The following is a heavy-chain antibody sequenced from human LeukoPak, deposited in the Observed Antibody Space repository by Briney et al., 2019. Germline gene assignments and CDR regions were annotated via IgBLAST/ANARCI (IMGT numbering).Heavy chain of an antibody. D-gene: IGHD2-15*01. CDR3: TSRSFCGAGASSGWFAP. J-gene: IGHJ5*02. V-gene: IGHV4-59*08. CDR2: IYDSGST. Sequence: SETLSLTCTVSGGSISGYCWTWIRQPPGKGLEWIGYIYDSGSTNYNPSLKSRVTISVDTSKNQFSLKVSSVTAADTAVYYCTSRSFCGAGASSGWFAPWGKGTLVTVSS. CDR1: GGSISGYC.